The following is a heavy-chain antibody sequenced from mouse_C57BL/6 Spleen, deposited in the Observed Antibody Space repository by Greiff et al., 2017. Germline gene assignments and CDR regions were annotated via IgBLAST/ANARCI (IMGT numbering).Heavy chain of an antibody. CDR2: INPTNGGT. J-gene: IGHJ2*01. CDR3: AREGSSGPYFDY. Sequence: EVQLVESGPELVKPGASVKIPCKASGYTFTDYNMDWVQQSHGKSLEWIGDINPTNGGTIYNQKFKGKATLTVDKSSSTAYMELRSLTSEDTAVYYCAREGSSGPYFDYWGQGTTLTVSS. V-gene: IGHV1-18*01. CDR1: GYTFTDYN. D-gene: IGHD3-2*02.